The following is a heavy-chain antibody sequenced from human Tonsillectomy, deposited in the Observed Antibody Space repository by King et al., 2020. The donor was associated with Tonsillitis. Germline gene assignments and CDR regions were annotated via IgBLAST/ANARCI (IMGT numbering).Heavy chain of an antibody. CDR3: ARERWDASSPNWFDP. J-gene: IGHJ5*02. V-gene: IGHV3-33*01. D-gene: IGHD3-22*01. CDR1: GFTFSSFG. Sequence: VQLVESGGGVVLPGMSLRLSCAASGFTFSSFGMHWVRQAPGKGLEWVAVIWFDGSNKYYADSVKGRFTISRDNSNNTVYLQMNSPRADDTAVYYCARERWDASSPNWFDPWGQGTLVTVSS. CDR2: IWFDGSNK.